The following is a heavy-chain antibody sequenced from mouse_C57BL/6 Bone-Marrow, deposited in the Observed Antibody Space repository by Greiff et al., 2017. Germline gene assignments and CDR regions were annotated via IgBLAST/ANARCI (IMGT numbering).Heavy chain of an antibody. Sequence: QVHVKQSGAELVRPGSSVKLSCKASGYTFTSYWMHWVKQRPIQGLEWIGNIDPSDSETHYNQKFKDKATLTVDKSSSTAYMQLSSLTSEDSAVYYCARGEITTVVAGFDYWGQGTTLTVSS. V-gene: IGHV1-52*01. CDR2: IDPSDSET. D-gene: IGHD1-1*01. J-gene: IGHJ2*01. CDR1: GYTFTSYW. CDR3: ARGEITTVVAGFDY.